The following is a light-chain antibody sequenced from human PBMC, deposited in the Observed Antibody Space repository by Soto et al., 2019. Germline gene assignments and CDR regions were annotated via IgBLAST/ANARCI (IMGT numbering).Light chain of an antibody. J-gene: IGLJ1*01. CDR2: EVT. Sequence: QSALTQPASVSGSPGQTITISCTGTSSDIGGYNAVSWYQHHPGKAPKLIIYEVTHRPSGVSDRFSASKSGNTASLTISGLQAEDEADYYCSSYTASSTLLFGTGTKLTVL. V-gene: IGLV2-14*01. CDR1: SSDIGGYNA. CDR3: SSYTASSTLL.